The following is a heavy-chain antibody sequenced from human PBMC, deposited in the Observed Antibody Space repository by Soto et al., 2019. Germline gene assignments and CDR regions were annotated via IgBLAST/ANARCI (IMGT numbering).Heavy chain of an antibody. CDR2: INTGNGNT. Sequence: ASVKVSCKASGYTFTSYAMHWVRQAPGQRLGWMGWINTGNGNTKYSQKFQGRVTITRDTSASTAYMELSSLRSEDTAVYYCARSQLWPYFDYWGQGTLVTVSS. CDR3: ARSQLWPYFDY. CDR1: GYTFTSYA. J-gene: IGHJ4*02. V-gene: IGHV1-3*04. D-gene: IGHD5-18*01.